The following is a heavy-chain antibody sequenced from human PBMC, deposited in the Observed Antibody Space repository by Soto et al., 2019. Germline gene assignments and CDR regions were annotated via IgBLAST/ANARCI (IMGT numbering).Heavy chain of an antibody. V-gene: IGHV4-34*01. CDR3: ASDRSSGWDQGYGMDV. D-gene: IGHD6-19*01. CDR1: GGSFSDYS. CDR2: INHSGST. J-gene: IGHJ6*02. Sequence: SETLSLTCAVHGGSFSDYSWNWIRQPPGKGLEWIGDINHSGSTSYNPSLKSRVTISVDTSKNQFSLKLRSVTAADTAVYYCASDRSSGWDQGYGMDVWGQGTTVTVSS.